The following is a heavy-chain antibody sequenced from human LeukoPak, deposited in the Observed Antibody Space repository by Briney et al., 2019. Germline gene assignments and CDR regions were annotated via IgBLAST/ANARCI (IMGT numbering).Heavy chain of an antibody. V-gene: IGHV3-74*01. CDR3: ARDVRSAADY. CDR2: INTDGSVSGT. CDR1: GFTFSSDW. Sequence: GGSLRLSCAASGFTFSSDWMHWVRQAPGKGLVWVSRINTDGSVSGTSYADSVKGRFTISRDNSKNTLYLQMNSLRIEDTAVYYCARDVRSAADYWGQGTLVTVSS. J-gene: IGHJ4*02. D-gene: IGHD2/OR15-2a*01.